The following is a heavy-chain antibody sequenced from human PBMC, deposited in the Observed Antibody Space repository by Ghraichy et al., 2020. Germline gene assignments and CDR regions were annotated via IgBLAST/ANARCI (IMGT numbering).Heavy chain of an antibody. Sequence: ASVKVSCKASGYTFTGYYMHWVRQAPGQGLEWMGWINPNSGGTNYAQKFQGWVTMTRDTSISTAYMELSRLRSDDTAVYYCATQGGLIAAAGTIEFRGFDYWGQGTLVTVSS. J-gene: IGHJ4*02. CDR3: ATQGGLIAAAGTIEFRGFDY. CDR2: INPNSGGT. CDR1: GYTFTGYY. D-gene: IGHD6-13*01. V-gene: IGHV1-2*04.